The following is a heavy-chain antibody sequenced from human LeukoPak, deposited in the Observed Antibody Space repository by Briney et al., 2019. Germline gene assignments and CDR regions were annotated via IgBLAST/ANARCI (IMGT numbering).Heavy chain of an antibody. CDR2: ISSSSSYT. CDR1: GFTFSDYY. J-gene: IGHJ4*02. D-gene: IGHD3-22*01. Sequence: GGSLRLSCAASGFTFSDYYMSWIRQAPGKGLEWLSYISSSSSYTNYADSVKGRFTISRDNAKNSLYLQMNSLRAEDTAVYYCARNHYYDSAGFDYWGQGTLVTVSS. V-gene: IGHV3-11*03. CDR3: ARNHYYDSAGFDY.